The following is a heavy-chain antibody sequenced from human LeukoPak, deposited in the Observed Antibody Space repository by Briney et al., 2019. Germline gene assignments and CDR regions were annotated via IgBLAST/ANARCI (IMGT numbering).Heavy chain of an antibody. J-gene: IGHJ4*02. Sequence: ASVKVSCKASGYTFTGYYMHWVRQAPGQGLEWMGWMNPNSGNAGYAQKFQGRVTMTRNTSISTAYMELSSLRSEDTAVYYCARGTAMVRIFDYWGQGTLVTVSS. CDR1: GYTFTGYY. CDR2: MNPNSGNA. V-gene: IGHV1-8*02. CDR3: ARGTAMVRIFDY. D-gene: IGHD5-18*01.